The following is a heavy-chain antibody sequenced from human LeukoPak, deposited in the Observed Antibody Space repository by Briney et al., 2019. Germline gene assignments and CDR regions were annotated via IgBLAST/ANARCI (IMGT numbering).Heavy chain of an antibody. CDR3: ARDGKDCSGGSCLFDY. J-gene: IGHJ4*02. D-gene: IGHD2-15*01. Sequence: PGGSLRLSCAASGFTFSSYSMNWVRQAPGKGLEWVSSISSSSSYIYYADSVKGRFTTSRDNAKNSLYLQMNSLRAEDTAVYYCARDGKDCSGGSCLFDYWGQGTLVTVSS. V-gene: IGHV3-21*01. CDR2: ISSSSSYI. CDR1: GFTFSSYS.